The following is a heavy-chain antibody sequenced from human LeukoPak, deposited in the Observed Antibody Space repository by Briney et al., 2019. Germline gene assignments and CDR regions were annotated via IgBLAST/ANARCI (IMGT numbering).Heavy chain of an antibody. Sequence: GGSLRLSCAASGFTFSSYAMSWVRQAPGKGLEWVSAISGSGGSTYYADSVKGRFTISRDNSKNTLYLQMNSLRAEDTAVYYCAKDHIVVVVAAFDYFDYWGQGTPVTVSS. CDR2: ISGSGGST. J-gene: IGHJ4*02. CDR3: AKDHIVVVVAAFDYFDY. CDR1: GFTFSSYA. D-gene: IGHD2-15*01. V-gene: IGHV3-23*01.